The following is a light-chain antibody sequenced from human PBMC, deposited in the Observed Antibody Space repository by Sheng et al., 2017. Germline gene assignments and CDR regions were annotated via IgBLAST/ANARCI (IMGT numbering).Light chain of an antibody. CDR1: QDISTS. Sequence: DIQMTQSPSSLSASVGDRVTITCQASQDISTSLNWYQQKPGKAPKLLIYDASNLATGAPPRFSGTGSGTDFSFTISSLRPEDFATYFCLQFDHLPPTFGPATRVDI. CDR2: DAS. CDR3: LQFDHLPPT. V-gene: IGKV1-33*01. J-gene: IGKJ3*01.